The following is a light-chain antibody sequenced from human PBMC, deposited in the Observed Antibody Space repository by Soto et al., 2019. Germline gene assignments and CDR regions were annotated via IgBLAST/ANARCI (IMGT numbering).Light chain of an antibody. J-gene: IGKJ1*01. Sequence: EIVLTQSPGTLSLSPGERATLSCRASQSVDSNYLAWYQQKPGQAPRLLIYGASSRATGIPDRFSGSGSGTDFTLTISRLEPEDFAVYHCQHYGSAGTFGQGTKVAIK. V-gene: IGKV3-20*01. CDR2: GAS. CDR3: QHYGSAGT. CDR1: QSVDSNY.